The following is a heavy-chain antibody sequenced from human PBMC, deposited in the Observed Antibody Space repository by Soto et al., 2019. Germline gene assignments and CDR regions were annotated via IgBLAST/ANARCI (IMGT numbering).Heavy chain of an antibody. CDR1: GCSISGYY. V-gene: IGHV4-59*01. CDR3: ARTTQGGNMDV. Sequence: SETLSLTCTVSGCSISGYYWSWFRQPPGKGLEWIAYIHYSGNTKYNPSLKSRVSMSKDTSKNQFSLKLSSVTAADTAVYYCARTTQGGNMDVWGQGATVTVS. CDR2: IHYSGNT. D-gene: IGHD1-26*01. J-gene: IGHJ6*02.